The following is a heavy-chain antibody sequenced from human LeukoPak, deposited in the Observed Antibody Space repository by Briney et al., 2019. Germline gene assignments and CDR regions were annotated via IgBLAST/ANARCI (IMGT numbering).Heavy chain of an antibody. CDR2: INPDGNKK. CDR1: GFTFSSYS. D-gene: IGHD5-18*01. J-gene: IGHJ4*02. CDR3: ARDLAYSRLDY. Sequence: GGSQRLSCAASGFTFSSYSMNWVRQAPGKGLEWVASINPDGNKKYSADSVKGRFTISRDNAENSLYLQMNSLRVEDTAFYYCARDLAYSRLDYWGQGMLVTVSS. V-gene: IGHV3-7*01.